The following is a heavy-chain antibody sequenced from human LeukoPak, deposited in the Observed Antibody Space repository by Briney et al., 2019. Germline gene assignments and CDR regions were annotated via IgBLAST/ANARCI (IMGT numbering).Heavy chain of an antibody. D-gene: IGHD2/OR15-2a*01. CDR2: IQTSVNT. CDR1: TPSPVELY. J-gene: IGHJ4*02. CDR3: AVDNRDV. V-gene: IGHV4-4*07. Sequence: SLSPTCILSTPSPVELYCRCVRQPAGDGLGWLGRIQTSVNTIYTPSLQSRVTISMDVSKNQFSLRLICMTAADTAMYYCAVDNRDVWGQGNLVTVSS.